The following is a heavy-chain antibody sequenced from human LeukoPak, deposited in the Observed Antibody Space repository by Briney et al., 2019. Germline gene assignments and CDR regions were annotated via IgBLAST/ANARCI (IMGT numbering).Heavy chain of an antibody. CDR2: ISAYNGNT. J-gene: IGHJ4*02. Sequence: GASVKVSCKASGYTFTSYGISWVRQAPGQGLEWMGWISAYNGNTNYAQKLQGRVTMTTDTSTSTAYMELSRLRSDDTAVYYCARDGYCSSTSCYTDDYWGQGTLVTVSS. CDR1: GYTFTSYG. D-gene: IGHD2-2*02. V-gene: IGHV1-18*01. CDR3: ARDGYCSSTSCYTDDY.